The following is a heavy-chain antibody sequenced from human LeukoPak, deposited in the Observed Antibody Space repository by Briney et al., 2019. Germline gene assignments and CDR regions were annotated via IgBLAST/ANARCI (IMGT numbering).Heavy chain of an antibody. D-gene: IGHD6-19*01. Sequence: GGSLRLSCTTSEFSFSSHSMNWVRQAPGKGLEWVSSISGGSSYIYYADAVKGRFTISRDNAKNSLYLQMNSLRAEDTAVYYCAKDQGSSGWDYYYMDVWGKGTTVTISS. J-gene: IGHJ6*03. V-gene: IGHV3-21*01. CDR3: AKDQGSSGWDYYYMDV. CDR1: EFSFSSHS. CDR2: ISGGSSYI.